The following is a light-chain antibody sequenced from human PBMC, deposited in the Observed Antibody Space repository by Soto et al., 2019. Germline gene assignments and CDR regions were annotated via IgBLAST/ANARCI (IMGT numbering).Light chain of an antibody. CDR1: SSNVGRNA. CDR2: ATD. Sequence: QSVLTQPPSASGTPGQRVTISCSGSSSNVGRNAVSWYQQVPGTAPKLLVFATDKRPSGVPDRFSGSASGASASLAISGLQSEDEADYYCATWDDTFNGPQFGGGTKLTVL. V-gene: IGLV1-44*01. J-gene: IGLJ2*01. CDR3: ATWDDTFNGPQ.